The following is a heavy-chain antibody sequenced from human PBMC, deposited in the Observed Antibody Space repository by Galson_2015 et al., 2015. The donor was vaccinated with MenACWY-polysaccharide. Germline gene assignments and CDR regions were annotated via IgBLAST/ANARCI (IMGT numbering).Heavy chain of an antibody. CDR3: ARVRRGQWPRYGMDV. D-gene: IGHD6-19*01. V-gene: IGHV4-4*07. CDR2: IYSSGST. J-gene: IGHJ6*02. Sequence: SETLSLTCSVSGGSISSYYWSWIRQPGGKGLEWIGRIYSSGSTNQNPSLKGRVTMSMDTSKNQLSLKLSSVTAADTAVYYCARVRRGQWPRYGMDVWGQGTTVTVSS. CDR1: GGSISSYY.